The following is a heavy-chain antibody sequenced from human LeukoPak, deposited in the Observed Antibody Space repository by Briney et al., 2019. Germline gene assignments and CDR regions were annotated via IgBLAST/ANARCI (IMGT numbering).Heavy chain of an antibody. CDR3: ARGVRYQLPVGAGKSWFDP. J-gene: IGHJ5*02. CDR2: INHSGST. V-gene: IGHV4-34*01. Sequence: SETLSLTCAVYGGSFSGYYWSWIRQPPGKGLEWIGEINHSGSTNYNPSLKSRVTISVDTSKNQFSLKLSSVTAADTAVYYCARGVRYQLPVGAGKSWFDPWGQGTLVTVSS. D-gene: IGHD2-2*01. CDR1: GGSFSGYY.